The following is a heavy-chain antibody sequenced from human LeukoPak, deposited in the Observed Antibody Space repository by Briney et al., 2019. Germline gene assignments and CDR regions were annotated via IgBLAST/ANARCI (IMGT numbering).Heavy chain of an antibody. D-gene: IGHD2-8*01. J-gene: IGHJ4*02. V-gene: IGHV3-30*04. CDR1: GLTFSSLA. Sequence: GGSLRLSCVASGLTFSSLAMDWVRQAPGKGLEWVGDISYDGTYASYAGSVRGRFTISRDNSKNTLYRQMNSLRTEDTAVYYCATESSLSNGGLGTLVTVSS. CDR2: ISYDGTYA. CDR3: ATESSLSN.